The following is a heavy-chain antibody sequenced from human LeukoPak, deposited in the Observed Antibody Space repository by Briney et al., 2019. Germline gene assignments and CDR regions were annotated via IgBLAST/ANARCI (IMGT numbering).Heavy chain of an antibody. CDR3: ARDKQLDWAHYYYHYMDV. V-gene: IGHV1-2*02. CDR2: YNPDSGGT. J-gene: IGHJ6*03. D-gene: IGHD1-1*01. Sequence: ASVKVSCKASGYTFTGYYMHYVRQAPGQGLEWMGWYNPDSGGTNYAQKFQGRVTITRDTSNNTAYMELSRLRSDDTAVYYCARDKQLDWAHYYYHYMDVWGKGTTVTVSS. CDR1: GYTFTGYY.